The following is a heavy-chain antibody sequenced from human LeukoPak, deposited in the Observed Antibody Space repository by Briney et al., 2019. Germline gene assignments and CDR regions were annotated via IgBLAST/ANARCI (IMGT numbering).Heavy chain of an antibody. D-gene: IGHD6-13*01. J-gene: IGHJ4*02. CDR3: ARQEQQLYYFDY. CDR1: GYSISSGYY. V-gene: IGHV4-38-2*02. CDR2: IYHSGST. Sequence: SETLSLTCTVSGYSISSGYYWGWIRQPPGKGLEWIGSIYHSGSTYYNPSLKSRVTISVDTSKNQFSLKLSSVTAADTAVYYCARQEQQLYYFDYWGQGTLVTVSS.